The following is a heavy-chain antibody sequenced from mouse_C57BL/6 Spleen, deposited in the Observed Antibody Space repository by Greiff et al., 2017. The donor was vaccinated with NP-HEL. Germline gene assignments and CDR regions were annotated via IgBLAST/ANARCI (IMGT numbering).Heavy chain of an antibody. CDR3: AREPSWDYWFAY. V-gene: IGHV1-64*01. D-gene: IGHD4-1*01. Sequence: QVQLQQPGAELVKPGASVKLSCKASGYTFTSYWMHWVKQRPGQGLEWIGMIHPNSGSTNYNEKFKSKATLTVDKSSSTAYMQLSSLTSEDSAVYYCAREPSWDYWFAYWAKGLWSLSLQ. CDR2: IHPNSGST. CDR1: GYTFTSYW. J-gene: IGHJ3*01.